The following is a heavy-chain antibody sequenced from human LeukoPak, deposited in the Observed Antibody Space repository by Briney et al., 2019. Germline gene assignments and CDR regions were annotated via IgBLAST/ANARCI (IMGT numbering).Heavy chain of an antibody. J-gene: IGHJ4*02. CDR3: AKFGGRYYYDSSGYYYFDY. V-gene: IGHV3-23*01. CDR2: ISGSGGST. D-gene: IGHD3-22*01. CDR1: GFTFSSYA. Sequence: GGSLRLSCAASGFTFSSYAMSCVRQAPGKGLEWVPAISGSGGSTYYADSVKDRFTISRDNSKNTLYLQMNSLRAEDTAVYYCAKFGGRYYYDSSGYYYFDYWGQGTLVTVSS.